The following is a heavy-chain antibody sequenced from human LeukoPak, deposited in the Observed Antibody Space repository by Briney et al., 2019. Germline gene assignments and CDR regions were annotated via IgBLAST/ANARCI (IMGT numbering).Heavy chain of an antibody. CDR1: GFTFSSRW. D-gene: IGHD6-19*01. J-gene: IGHJ4*02. CDR2: VKDDGTT. V-gene: IGHV3-74*01. CDR3: HPLGYTSN. Sequence: GGSLRLSCAVSGFTSGFTFSSRWMHWVRQVPGEGLVWVSLVKDDGTTNYADSVKGRFSVSRDNAKNTMYLQMNNLRVEDTALYFCHPLGYTSNWGQGILVTVSS.